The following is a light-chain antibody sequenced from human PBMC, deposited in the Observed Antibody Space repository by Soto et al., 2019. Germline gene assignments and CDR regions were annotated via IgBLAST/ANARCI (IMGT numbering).Light chain of an antibody. CDR1: QTVSHRSNNKKY. Sequence: DIVMTHSPDSLSLSLGAWATINFMSSQTVSHRSNNKKYLASYQQKPGQPPKLLIYWASTRYSGVPDRFSGSGSGTDFTLTISSLQAEDVAVYYCQQYYSASWTFGQGTKVDIK. V-gene: IGKV4-1*01. J-gene: IGKJ1*01. CDR2: WAS. CDR3: QQYYSASWT.